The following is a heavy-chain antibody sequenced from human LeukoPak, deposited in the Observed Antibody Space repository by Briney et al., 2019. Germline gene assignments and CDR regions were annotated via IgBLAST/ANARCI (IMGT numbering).Heavy chain of an antibody. CDR2: SYHSGTT. CDR1: GDSISSDYY. D-gene: IGHD4-17*01. CDR3: ARDGSVTTGVGYFDY. J-gene: IGHJ4*02. Sequence: KPSETLSLTCTVSGDSISSDYYWGWIRLVPGKGLEWIGTSYHSGTTHYNPSLQSRVTISVDTSKNQFSLKLTSVTVADTATYYCARDGSVTTGVGYFDYWGQGTLVTVSS. V-gene: IGHV4-38-2*02.